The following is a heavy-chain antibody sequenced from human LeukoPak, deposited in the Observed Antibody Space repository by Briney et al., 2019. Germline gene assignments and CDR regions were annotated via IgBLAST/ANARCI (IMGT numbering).Heavy chain of an antibody. V-gene: IGHV3-7*03. J-gene: IGHJ4*02. D-gene: IGHD6-19*01. CDR3: AKYSSGWYQYFDY. Sequence: PGGSLRLSCAASGFTFYNYWMSWVRQAPGKGLEWVACIKGDGSERYHVDSVKGRFTISRDNAKSSLYLQMNSLRVEDTAVYYCAKYSSGWYQYFDYWGQGTLVTVSS. CDR2: IKGDGSER. CDR1: GFTFYNYW.